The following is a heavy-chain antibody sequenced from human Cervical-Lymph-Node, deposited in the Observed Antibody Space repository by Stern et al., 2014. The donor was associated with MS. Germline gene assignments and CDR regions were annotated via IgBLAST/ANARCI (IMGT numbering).Heavy chain of an antibody. CDR3: AREGGNTAEYFQH. Sequence: AQLEESGGGVVQPGRSLRLSWAASGFTFSSSGMHWVRQAPGKGLEWLAIIWYDGSNRYYADSVKGRFTISRDNSKNTLYLQMNSLRADDTAVYYCAREGGNTAEYFQHWGQGTLVTVSS. J-gene: IGHJ1*01. D-gene: IGHD4-23*01. CDR2: IWYDGSNR. V-gene: IGHV3-33*01. CDR1: GFTFSSSG.